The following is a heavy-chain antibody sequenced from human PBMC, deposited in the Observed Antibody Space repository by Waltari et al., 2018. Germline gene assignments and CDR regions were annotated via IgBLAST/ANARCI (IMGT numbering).Heavy chain of an antibody. J-gene: IGHJ4*02. CDR1: DYSLTRGSF. V-gene: IGHV4-38-2*01. Sequence: QVQLQESGPGLVRPSETLSLSCAVSDYSLTRGSFWVWIRQPPGKGLEWIGTISHSGSPYYHPSFKSRVIMSVDTSKNQFSLKMTSVTAADTALYYCARQGTSSSFYFDFWGRGTLVIVSS. D-gene: IGHD6-6*01. CDR3: ARQGTSSSFYFDF. CDR2: ISHSGSP.